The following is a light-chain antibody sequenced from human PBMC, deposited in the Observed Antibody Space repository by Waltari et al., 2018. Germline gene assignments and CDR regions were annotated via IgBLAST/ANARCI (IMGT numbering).Light chain of an antibody. Sequence: QSALTQPASVSGSPGQSITISCSGTDSDVGAYYFVSWYQQHPGKAPHLLIYEVSNGPIGISNRFSASMPGNTASLTISGLQAEDEADYYCSSYTTSSAPGVFGTGTRVTVL. J-gene: IGLJ1*01. CDR3: SSYTTSSAPGV. CDR2: EVS. CDR1: DSDVGAYYF. V-gene: IGLV2-14*01.